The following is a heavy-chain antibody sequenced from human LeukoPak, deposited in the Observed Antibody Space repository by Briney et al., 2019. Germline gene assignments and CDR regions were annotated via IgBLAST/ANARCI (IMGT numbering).Heavy chain of an antibody. CDR3: ARDRSPYSSSSFDF. D-gene: IGHD6-6*01. V-gene: IGHV7-4-1*02. Sequence: ASVKVSCKASGYTFTSYAMNWVRQAPGQGLEWMGWINTNTGNPTLAQGFTGRFVFSLDTSVSTAYLQISSLKAEDTAVYCCARDRSPYSSSSFDFWGQGTLVTVSS. CDR2: INTNTGNP. J-gene: IGHJ4*02. CDR1: GYTFTSYA.